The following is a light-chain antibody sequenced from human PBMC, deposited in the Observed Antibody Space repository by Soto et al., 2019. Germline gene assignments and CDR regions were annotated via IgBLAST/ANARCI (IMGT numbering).Light chain of an antibody. CDR1: SSDIGAYDY. CDR2: EVN. J-gene: IGLJ3*02. V-gene: IGLV2-14*01. Sequence: QSALTQPASLSGSPGQSITISCTGTSSDIGAYDYVSWFQQHPGKAPKLMISEVNNRPSGVSNRFSGSKSGNTASLTISGLQPEDEADYYCLSYTSANTRVFGGGTKLTVL. CDR3: LSYTSANTRV.